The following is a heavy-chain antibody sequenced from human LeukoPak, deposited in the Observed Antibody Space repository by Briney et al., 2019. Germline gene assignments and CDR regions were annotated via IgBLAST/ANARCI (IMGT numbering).Heavy chain of an antibody. J-gene: IGHJ3*02. CDR1: GFTFSSYS. V-gene: IGHV3-23*01. D-gene: IGHD3-3*01. CDR2: ISGSGGST. CDR3: AKWTLGSVDFWSGLDAFDI. Sequence: PGGSLRLSCAASGFTFSSYSMNWVRQAPGKGLEWVSAISGSGGSTYYADSVKGRFTISRDNSKNTLYLQMNSLRAEDTAVYYCAKWTLGSVDFWSGLDAFDIWGQGTMVTVSS.